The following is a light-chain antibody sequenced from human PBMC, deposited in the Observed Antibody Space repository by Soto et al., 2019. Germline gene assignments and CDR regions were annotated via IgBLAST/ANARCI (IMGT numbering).Light chain of an antibody. J-gene: IGKJ3*01. V-gene: IGKV1-5*01. Sequence: IEMTQYPSTVSASVGARVTITCWASQRVYNWLAWYQQKPGKAPKLLISSVSTLESGVPSRFSGSGSGTEFTLAISSLQPEDLGTYYCQQYNSYLSFGPGTKVEI. CDR3: QQYNSYLS. CDR2: SVS. CDR1: QRVYNW.